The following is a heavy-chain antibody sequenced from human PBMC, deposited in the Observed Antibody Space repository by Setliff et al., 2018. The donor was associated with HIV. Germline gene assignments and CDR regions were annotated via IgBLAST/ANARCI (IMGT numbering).Heavy chain of an antibody. D-gene: IGHD3-16*01. CDR2: IYTSGGT. Sequence: SETLSLTCTVSGGSISSGGYYWSWIRQPAGKGLEWIGHIYTSGGTKYNPSLKGRVTISVDTSKNQFSLNLSSVTAADTAVYFCARGLWAPGLGEGAFDIWGQGTTVTVS. CDR3: ARGLWAPGLGEGAFDI. CDR1: GGSISSGGYY. J-gene: IGHJ3*02. V-gene: IGHV4-61*09.